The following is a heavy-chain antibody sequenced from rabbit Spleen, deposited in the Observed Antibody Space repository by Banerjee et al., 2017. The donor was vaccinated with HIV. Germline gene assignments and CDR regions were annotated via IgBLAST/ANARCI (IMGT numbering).Heavy chain of an antibody. CDR1: GFSFSGTCD. CDR3: AKSQASADWGLDL. J-gene: IGHJ3*01. D-gene: IGHD3-1*01. CDR2: IGTDSTT. Sequence: QSLEESGGGLVQPEGSLTLTCTASGFSFSGTCDMFWVRQAPGKGPEWIAYIGTDSTTYCAGWAKGRSTISKASSTAVTLQMTSLPAADTANYFCAKSQASADWGLDLWGQGTLVTVS. V-gene: IGHV1S40*01.